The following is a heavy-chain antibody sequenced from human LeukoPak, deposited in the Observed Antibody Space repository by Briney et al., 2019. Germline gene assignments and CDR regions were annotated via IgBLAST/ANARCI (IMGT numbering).Heavy chain of an antibody. D-gene: IGHD2-15*01. J-gene: IGHJ5*02. CDR2: IYYSGST. CDR3: ARDRGGVGGP. V-gene: IGHV4-39*07. Sequence: SETLSLTCTVSGGSISSSSYYWGWLRQPPGKGLEWIGSIYYSGSTYYNPSLKSRVTISVDTSKNQFSLKRSSVTAADTAVYDCARDRGGVGGPWGQGTLVTVSS. CDR1: GGSISSSSYY.